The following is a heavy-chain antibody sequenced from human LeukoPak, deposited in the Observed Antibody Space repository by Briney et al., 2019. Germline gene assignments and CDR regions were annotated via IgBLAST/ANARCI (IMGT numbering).Heavy chain of an antibody. J-gene: IGHJ5*02. CDR1: GGTFISYA. V-gene: IGHV1-69*05. D-gene: IGHD6-19*01. Sequence: SSVKVSCKASGGTFISYAISWVRQAPGQGLEWMGRIIPIFGTANYAQKFQGRVTITTDESTSTAYMELSSLRSDDTAVYYCARGDSSGWYMRWFDPWGQGTLVTVSS. CDR3: ARGDSSGWYMRWFDP. CDR2: IIPIFGTA.